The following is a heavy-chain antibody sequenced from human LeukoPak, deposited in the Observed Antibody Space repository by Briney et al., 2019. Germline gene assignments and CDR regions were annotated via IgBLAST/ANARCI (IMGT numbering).Heavy chain of an antibody. J-gene: IGHJ4*02. V-gene: IGHV1-69*05. CDR3: ARESFGEYGSGSYCFDY. CDR1: SGSFSSYA. Sequence: SVKVSCQASSGSFSSYAIRWVRQAAGQWLEWMGGIIPIFGKVNYAQKFQGRVKNTTDESNSTAYMELSSLRSEDTAEYYCARESFGEYGSGSYCFDYWGQGTLVTVCS. CDR2: IIPIFGKV. D-gene: IGHD3-10*01.